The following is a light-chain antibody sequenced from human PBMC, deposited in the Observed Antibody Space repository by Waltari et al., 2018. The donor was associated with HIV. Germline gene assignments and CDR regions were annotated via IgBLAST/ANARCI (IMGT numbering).Light chain of an antibody. CDR3: SSYTSTTTVI. Sequence: QSALTQPASVSGAPGQSITISCPGTSSDVGSYDYVSWYQQHPGQAPKLMIFEVSHRPSGVSDRFSGSKSGNTASLTISVLLADDEANYYCSSYTSTTTVIFGGGTKVTVL. V-gene: IGLV2-14*01. CDR2: EVS. CDR1: SSDVGSYDY. J-gene: IGLJ2*01.